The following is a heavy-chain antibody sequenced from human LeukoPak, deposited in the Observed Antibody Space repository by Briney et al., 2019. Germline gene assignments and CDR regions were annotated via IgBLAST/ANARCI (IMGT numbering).Heavy chain of an antibody. CDR1: GGTFSSYA. Sequence: ASVKVSCKASGGTFSSYAISWVRQAPGQGLEWMGRIIPILGIANYAQKFQGRVTITVDKSTSTAYMELSSLRSEDTAVYYCARGQQLASFDYWGQGTLVTVSS. D-gene: IGHD6-13*01. CDR2: IIPILGIA. V-gene: IGHV1-69*04. J-gene: IGHJ4*02. CDR3: ARGQQLASFDY.